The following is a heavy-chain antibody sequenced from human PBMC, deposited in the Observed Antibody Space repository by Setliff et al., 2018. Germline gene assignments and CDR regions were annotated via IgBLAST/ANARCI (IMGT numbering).Heavy chain of an antibody. CDR3: ARVAGSTSVSITTLWYFDL. CDR1: GGSISSYY. V-gene: IGHV4-4*07. J-gene: IGHJ2*01. CDR2: IYIGGSA. D-gene: IGHD3-22*01. Sequence: PSETLSLTCTVSGGSISSYYWSWIRQPAGKGLEWIGHIYIGGSANYNPSLRSRLAMSIDTSNNQFSLKLSSVTAADTAVYYCARVAGSTSVSITTLWYFDLWGRGILVTVSS.